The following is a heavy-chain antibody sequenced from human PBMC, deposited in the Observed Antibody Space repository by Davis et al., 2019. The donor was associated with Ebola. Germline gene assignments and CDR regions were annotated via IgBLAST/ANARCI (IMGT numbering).Heavy chain of an antibody. D-gene: IGHD6-13*01. V-gene: IGHV3-48*04. CDR3: ARYSSRHGRYFDY. J-gene: IGHJ4*02. CDR1: GFTFSAYS. Sequence: GESLKISCAASGFTFSAYSMNWVRQAPGKGLEWVSYISSSGSTIYYADSVKGRFTISRDNAKNSLYLQMNSLRAEDTAVYYCARYSSRHGRYFDYWGQGTLVTVSS. CDR2: ISSSGSTI.